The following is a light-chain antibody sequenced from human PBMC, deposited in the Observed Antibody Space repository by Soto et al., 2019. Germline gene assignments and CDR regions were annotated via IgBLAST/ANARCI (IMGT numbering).Light chain of an antibody. J-gene: IGLJ3*02. CDR3: QSYDSSLSGSV. V-gene: IGLV1-40*02. CDR2: RNN. Sequence: QSVGTQPPSVSVAPGQRVTISCSGSSSNIGAGHDVHWYQQRPGTAPKLLIYRNNNRPSGVPDRFSGSTSGTSASLAITGLQAEDETDYHCQSYDSSLSGSVFGGGTKVTVL. CDR1: SSNIGAGHD.